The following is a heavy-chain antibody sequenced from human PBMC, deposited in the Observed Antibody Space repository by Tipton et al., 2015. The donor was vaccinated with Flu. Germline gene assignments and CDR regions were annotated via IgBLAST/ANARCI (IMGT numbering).Heavy chain of an antibody. V-gene: IGHV4-34*01. J-gene: IGHJ6*03. CDR2: INHSGST. CDR3: VRGRPAVRYNYYYYMDV. D-gene: IGHD3-10*01. CDR1: GGSFSGYY. Sequence: TLSLTCAVYGGSFSGYYWSWIRQPPGKGLEWIGEINHSGSTNYNPSLKSRVTISVDTSKNQFSLKLSSVTAADTAVYYCVRGRPAVRYNYYYYMDVWGKGTTVTVSS.